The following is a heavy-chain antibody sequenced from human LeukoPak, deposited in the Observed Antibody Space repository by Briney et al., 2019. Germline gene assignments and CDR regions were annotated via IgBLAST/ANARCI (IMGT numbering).Heavy chain of an antibody. V-gene: IGHV1-46*01. D-gene: IGHD6-19*01. CDR2: INPSGGST. CDR3: ASESDSGSSSSFNWFDP. Sequence: ASVKVSCKASGYSFTSYYMHWIRQAPGQGLEWMGIINPSGGSTSYAQKFQGRVTMTRDTSTRTVYVELSSLRSEDTAVYYCASESDSGSSSSFNWFDPWGQGTLVTVSS. J-gene: IGHJ5*02. CDR1: GYSFTSYY.